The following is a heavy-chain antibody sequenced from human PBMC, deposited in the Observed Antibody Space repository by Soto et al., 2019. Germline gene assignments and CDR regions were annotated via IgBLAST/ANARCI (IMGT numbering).Heavy chain of an antibody. CDR1: GGTFSNFA. Sequence: QVQLVQSGPEVKKPGSSVKVSCEASGGTFSNFAVNWVRQAPGEGLEWVGGIIPLFNVAKYAQKFEGRVTIVADDSTSTAYIDLISLRSDYTAVYYCAASGMDVLGYDYKDTEGLEIWCQGTRVTVSS. V-gene: IGHV1-69*01. D-gene: IGHD4-4*01. CDR3: AASGMDVLGYDYKDTEGLEI. J-gene: IGHJ3*02. CDR2: IIPLFNVA.